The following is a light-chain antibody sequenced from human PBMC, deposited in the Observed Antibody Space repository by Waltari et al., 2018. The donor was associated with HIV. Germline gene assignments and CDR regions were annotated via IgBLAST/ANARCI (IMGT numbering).Light chain of an antibody. CDR1: TIGSKS. CDR3: QVWDSSSHHWV. Sequence: SYVLTPPPSVSVAPGQTARITCGGNTIGSKSVHWYRKKPGKAPVVVVYHDSGRPSGIPERVSGSNSGNTATLTLSRVEAGDEADYYCQVWDSSSHHWVFGGGTKLTVL. CDR2: HDS. J-gene: IGLJ3*02. V-gene: IGLV3-21*02.